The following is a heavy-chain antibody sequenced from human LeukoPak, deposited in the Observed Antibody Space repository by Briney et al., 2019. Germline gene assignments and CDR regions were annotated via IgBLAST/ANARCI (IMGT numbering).Heavy chain of an antibody. Sequence: SETLSLTCTVSGGSISAYYWSWIRQPPGKGLEWIGYIYYTGNTNYNPSLKSRVTISVDTSKNQFSLKLTSVTAADTAVYFCARGYSATYGRFDPWGQGTLVTVSS. D-gene: IGHD5-12*01. CDR2: IYYTGNT. V-gene: IGHV4-59*01. CDR3: ARGYSATYGRFDP. J-gene: IGHJ5*02. CDR1: GGSISAYY.